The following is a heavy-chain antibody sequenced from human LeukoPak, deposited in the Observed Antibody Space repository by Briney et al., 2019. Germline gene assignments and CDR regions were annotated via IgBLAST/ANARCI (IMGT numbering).Heavy chain of an antibody. J-gene: IGHJ6*04. CDR3: ARGACTGPNCRISPMDV. D-gene: IGHD2-8*02. Sequence: SETLSLTCTVSTGSISNYYWNWLRQAPGKDLEWIGFVDHSETTDHNPSLKSRVIIAVDTSKNQFSLRLNAVTAADTAVYYCARGACTGPNCRISPMDVWGKGTTVTVSS. CDR2: VDHSETT. CDR1: TGSISNYY. V-gene: IGHV4-59*01.